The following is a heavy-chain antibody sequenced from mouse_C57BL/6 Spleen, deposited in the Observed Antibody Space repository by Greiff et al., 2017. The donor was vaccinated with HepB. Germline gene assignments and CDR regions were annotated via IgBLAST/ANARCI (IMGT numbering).Heavy chain of an antibody. CDR3: ARATTVVAPDY. CDR1: GYTFTSYW. Sequence: QVQLQQPGAELVKPGASVKLSCKASGYTFTSYWMQWVKQRPGQGLEWIGEIDPSDSYTNYNQKFKGKATLTVDKSSSTAYMQLSSLTSEDSAVYYCARATTVVAPDYWGHGTTLTVSS. J-gene: IGHJ2*01. V-gene: IGHV1-50*01. D-gene: IGHD1-1*01. CDR2: IDPSDSYT.